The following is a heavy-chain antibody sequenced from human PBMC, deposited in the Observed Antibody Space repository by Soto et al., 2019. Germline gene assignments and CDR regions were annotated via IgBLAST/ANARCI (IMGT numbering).Heavy chain of an antibody. V-gene: IGHV4-31*03. CDR1: CGSIRSGGYY. J-gene: IGHJ6*02. CDR3: AREGRGYCSSTSCLYGMDV. CDR2: IYYSGST. Sequence: TLSLTRTVSCGSIRSGGYYWGWVRQHPGKGLEWIGYIYYSGSTYYNPSLKSRVTISVDTSKNQFSLKLSSVTAADTAVYYCAREGRGYCSSTSCLYGMDVWGQGTTVTVSS. D-gene: IGHD2-2*01.